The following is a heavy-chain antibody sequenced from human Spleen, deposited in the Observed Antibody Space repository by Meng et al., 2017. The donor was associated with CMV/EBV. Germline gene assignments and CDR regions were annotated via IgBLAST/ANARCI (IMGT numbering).Heavy chain of an antibody. CDR3: ASSYNWNYVTGY. Sequence: CTVSGGSVSSGYYYWSWIRQPPGKGLEWIGYVYYSESTNYNPSLKSRVTISLDTSKNQFSLRLSSVTAADTAVYYCASSYNWNYVTGYWGQGTLVTVSS. V-gene: IGHV4-61*01. J-gene: IGHJ4*02. CDR1: GGSVSSGYYY. CDR2: VYYSEST. D-gene: IGHD1-7*01.